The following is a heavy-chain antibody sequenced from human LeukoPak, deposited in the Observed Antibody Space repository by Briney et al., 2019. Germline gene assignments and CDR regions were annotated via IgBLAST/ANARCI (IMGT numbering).Heavy chain of an antibody. Sequence: SETLSPTCTVSGGSINSYYWSWIRQPPGKGLECIGYIHYTGSTNYNPSLKSRVTISVDTSKNQFSLKLSSVTAADTAIYYCARGGYYGSGNDFRFDPWGQGTLVTVSS. CDR3: ARGGYYGSGNDFRFDP. J-gene: IGHJ5*02. D-gene: IGHD3-10*01. CDR2: IHYTGST. CDR1: GGSINSYY. V-gene: IGHV4-59*01.